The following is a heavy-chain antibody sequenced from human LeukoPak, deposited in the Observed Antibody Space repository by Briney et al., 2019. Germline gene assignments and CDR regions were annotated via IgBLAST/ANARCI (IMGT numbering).Heavy chain of an antibody. J-gene: IGHJ4*02. D-gene: IGHD6-19*01. CDR3: AKDRRDSSGWYYFDY. Sequence: PGGSLRLSCAASGFTFSSYEMNWVRQAPGKGLEWVSYISSSGSTYYADSVKGRFTISRDNSKNTLYLQMNSLRAADTAVYYCAKDRRDSSGWYYFDYWGQGTLVTVSS. CDR2: ISSSGST. CDR1: GFTFSSYE. V-gene: IGHV3-48*03.